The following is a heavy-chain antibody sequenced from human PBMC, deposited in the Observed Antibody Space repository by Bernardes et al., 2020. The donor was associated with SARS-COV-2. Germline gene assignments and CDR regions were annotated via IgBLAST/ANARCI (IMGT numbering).Heavy chain of an antibody. CDR2: ISWNSGSI. CDR3: AKIYGDGYNSEDYFDY. CDR1: GFTFDDYA. V-gene: IGHV3-9*01. D-gene: IGHD5-12*01. J-gene: IGHJ4*02. Sequence: GGSLRLSCAASGFTFDDYAMHWVRQAPGKGLEWVSGISWNSGSIGYADSVKGRFTISRDNAKNSLYLQMNSLRAEDTALYYCAKIYGDGYNSEDYFDYWGQGTLVTVSS.